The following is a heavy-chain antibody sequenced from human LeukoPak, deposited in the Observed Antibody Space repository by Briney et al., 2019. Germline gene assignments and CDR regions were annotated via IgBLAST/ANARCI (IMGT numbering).Heavy chain of an antibody. CDR2: INPRGGT. CDR3: ARVGYTFSINDWSRIGLGAYGTKNYYYMDV. D-gene: IGHD3-9*01. Sequence: SETLSLTCAVYGGSFSVYSWTWIRQPPGKGLEWIGEINPRGGTNHNPSLMSRVSISVDTSKNPISLRVSSVSAAATAVYYCARVGYTFSINDWSRIGLGAYGTKNYYYMDVWGKGTTVTVSS. J-gene: IGHJ6*03. V-gene: IGHV4-34*01. CDR1: GGSFSVYS.